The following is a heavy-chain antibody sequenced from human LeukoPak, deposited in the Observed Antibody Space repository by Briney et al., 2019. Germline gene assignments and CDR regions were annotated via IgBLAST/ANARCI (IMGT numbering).Heavy chain of an antibody. CDR3: ARDSGYDFWSGYYTWEGFYFDY. CDR2: ISSSSSYI. CDR1: GFTFRSYS. D-gene: IGHD3-3*01. V-gene: IGHV3-21*01. Sequence: GGSLRLSCAASGFTFRSYSMNWVRQAPGKGLEWVSSISSSSSYIYYADSVKGRFTISRDNAKNSLYLQMNSLRAEDTAVYYCARDSGYDFWSGYYTWEGFYFDYWGQGTLVTVSS. J-gene: IGHJ4*02.